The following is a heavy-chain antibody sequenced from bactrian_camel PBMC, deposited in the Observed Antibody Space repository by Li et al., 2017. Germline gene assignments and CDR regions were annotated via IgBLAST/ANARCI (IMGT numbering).Heavy chain of an antibody. J-gene: IGHJ6*01. Sequence: QLVESGGGSVEAGGSLRLSCEGSGRTYFNWCMGWFRQTPGKEREGLATLDSRGTTNYADSLKGRFTISKDNTKNILYLQMDNLQPEDSATYRCAASWGLTATTALGSFIYPDQFGYWGDGTQVTVS. D-gene: IGHD5*01. CDR1: GRTYFNWC. CDR2: LDSRGTT. V-gene: IGHV3S55*01. CDR3: AASWGLTATTALGSFIYPDQFGY.